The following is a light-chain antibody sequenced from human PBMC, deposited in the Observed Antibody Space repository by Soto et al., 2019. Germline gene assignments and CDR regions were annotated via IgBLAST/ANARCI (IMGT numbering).Light chain of an antibody. V-gene: IGLV7-46*01. CDR2: DPS. Sequence: QAVVTQETSLTVSPGGTVTLTCGSSTGAVTSNHHPYWFQQKAGQAPRTLIYDPSNKHSWTPARFSGSLLGDKAALALSGAQPEDEAQYYCLLSYNAARVFGGGTKLTVL. CDR1: TGAVTSNHH. J-gene: IGLJ2*01. CDR3: LLSYNAARV.